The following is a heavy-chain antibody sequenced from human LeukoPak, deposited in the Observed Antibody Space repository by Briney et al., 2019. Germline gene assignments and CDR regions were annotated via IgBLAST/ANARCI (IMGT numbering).Heavy chain of an antibody. Sequence: GGSLRLSCAASGYTFTSYAMHWVRQAPGQRLEWMGWINAGNGNTKYSQKFQGRVTITRDTSASTAYMELSSLRSEDTAVYYCASEPRPPDAFDIWGQGTMVTVSS. CDR1: GYTFTSYA. CDR3: ASEPRPPDAFDI. CDR2: INAGNGNT. V-gene: IGHV1-3*01. J-gene: IGHJ3*02.